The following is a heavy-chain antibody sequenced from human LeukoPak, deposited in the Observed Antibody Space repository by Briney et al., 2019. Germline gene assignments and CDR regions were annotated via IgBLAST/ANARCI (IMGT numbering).Heavy chain of an antibody. CDR1: GGTFSSYA. J-gene: IGHJ4*02. Sequence: ASVKVSCKASGGTFSSYAISWVRQAPGQGLEWMGRIIPILGIANYAQKFQGRVTITADKSTSTAYMELSSLRSEDTAVYYCARHAVAGSPIDYWGQGTLVTVSS. CDR3: ARHAVAGSPIDY. V-gene: IGHV1-69*04. CDR2: IIPILGIA. D-gene: IGHD6-19*01.